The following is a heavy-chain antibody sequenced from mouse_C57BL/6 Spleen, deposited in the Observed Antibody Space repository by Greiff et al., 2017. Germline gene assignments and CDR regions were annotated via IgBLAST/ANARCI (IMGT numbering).Heavy chain of an antibody. J-gene: IGHJ4*01. D-gene: IGHD1-1*01. CDR3: ARGVSTVVAFDAMDY. CDR2: INPNNGGT. Sequence: VQLQQSGPELVKPGASVKIPCKASGYTFTDYHMDWVKQSHGKSLEWIGDINPNNGGTIYNQKFKGKATLTVDKSSSTAYMELRSLTSEDTAVYYCARGVSTVVAFDAMDYWGQGTSVTVSS. V-gene: IGHV1-18*01. CDR1: GYTFTDYH.